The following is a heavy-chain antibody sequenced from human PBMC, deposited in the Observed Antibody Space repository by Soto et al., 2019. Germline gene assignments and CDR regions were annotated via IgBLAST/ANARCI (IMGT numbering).Heavy chain of an antibody. CDR2: VYYTGIT. CDR1: GASIRSTDYY. Sequence: TLSLTCPVSGASIRSTDYYWSWIRQAPGKGLEWIGYVYYTGITYYNPSLMSRLTISVDTSKNQSSLKLTSVTAAETAVYYCVRTAREGAVAPHWFDRWGQGTQVTVYS. D-gene: IGHD2-21*02. CDR3: VRTAREGAVAPHWFDR. J-gene: IGHJ5*02. V-gene: IGHV4-30-4*01.